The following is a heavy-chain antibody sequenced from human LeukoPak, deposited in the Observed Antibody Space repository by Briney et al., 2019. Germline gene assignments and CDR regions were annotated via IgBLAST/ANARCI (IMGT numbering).Heavy chain of an antibody. Sequence: GGSLRLSCAASGFTFSSYSMNWVRQAPGKGLEWVSSISSSSSYIYYADSVKGRFTISRDNAKNSLYLQMNSLRAEDTAVYYCARDGDCSGGSCYDDAFDIWGQGTMVTVSS. CDR3: ARDGDCSGGSCYDDAFDI. D-gene: IGHD2-15*01. V-gene: IGHV3-21*01. CDR1: GFTFSSYS. J-gene: IGHJ3*02. CDR2: ISSSSSYI.